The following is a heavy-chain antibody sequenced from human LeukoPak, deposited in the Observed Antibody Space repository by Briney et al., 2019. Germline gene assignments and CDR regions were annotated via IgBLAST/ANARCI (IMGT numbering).Heavy chain of an antibody. V-gene: IGHV3-23*01. D-gene: IGHD6-13*01. CDR2: ISASDGST. CDR3: AKGRYTTSWYNFDY. Sequence: GGSLRLSCAVSGFTLRNYAMSWVRQAPGTGPEWVSVISASDGSTYYSDSVKGRFTISRDNSKNTLYLQMSSLRAEDTAVYYCAKGRYTTSWYNFDYWGQGTLVTVSS. J-gene: IGHJ4*02. CDR1: GFTLRNYA.